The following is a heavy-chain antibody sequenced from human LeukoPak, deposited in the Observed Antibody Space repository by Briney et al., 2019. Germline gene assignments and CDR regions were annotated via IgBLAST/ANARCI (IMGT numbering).Heavy chain of an antibody. CDR1: GGSISSGGYS. D-gene: IGHD3-10*01. J-gene: IGHJ5*02. CDR2: IYYSGST. V-gene: IGHV4-61*08. Sequence: SETLSLTCAVSGGSISSGGYSWSWIRQPPGKGLEWIGYIYYSGSTNYNPSLKSRVTISVDTSKNQFSLKLSSVTAADTAVYYCARELWFGGTNWFDPWGQGTLVTVSS. CDR3: ARELWFGGTNWFDP.